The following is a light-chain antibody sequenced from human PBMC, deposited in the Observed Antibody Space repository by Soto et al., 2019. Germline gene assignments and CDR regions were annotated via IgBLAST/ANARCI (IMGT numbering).Light chain of an antibody. CDR1: QSISSW. V-gene: IGKV1-5*01. Sequence: IQMTQSPSTLSASVGDRVTITCRASQSISSWLAWYQQKPGKAPKLLIYDASSVESGVPSRFSGSGSGTEFTLTISSLQPDDFATYYCQQYNSYSMTFGQGTKVEIK. J-gene: IGKJ1*01. CDR2: DAS. CDR3: QQYNSYSMT.